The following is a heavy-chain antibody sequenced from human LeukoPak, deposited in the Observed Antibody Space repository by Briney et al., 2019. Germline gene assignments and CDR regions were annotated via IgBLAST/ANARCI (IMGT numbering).Heavy chain of an antibody. V-gene: IGHV4-34*01. CDR2: INHSGST. J-gene: IGHJ5*02. CDR3: ARGMRAVAGPRGWFDP. Sequence: TSETLSLTCAVYGGSFSGYYWSWIRQPPGKGLEWIGEINHSGSTNCNPSLKSRVTISVDTSKNQFSLKLSSVTAADTAVYYCARGMRAVAGPRGWFDPWGQGTLVTVSS. CDR1: GGSFSGYY. D-gene: IGHD6-19*01.